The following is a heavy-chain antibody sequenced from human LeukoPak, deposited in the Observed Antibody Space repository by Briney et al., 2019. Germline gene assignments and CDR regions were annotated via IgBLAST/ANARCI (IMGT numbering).Heavy chain of an antibody. V-gene: IGHV3-30*02. Sequence: GGSLRLSCEASGFSFSDYGMHWVRQAPGKGLEWVAFIRYDGSNKYYADSVKGRFTVSRDNSQSTLYLQMNSLRAEDTAVYYCAKSAVAGTNWFDPWGQGTLVTVSS. J-gene: IGHJ5*02. CDR1: GFSFSDYG. D-gene: IGHD6-19*01. CDR2: IRYDGSNK. CDR3: AKSAVAGTNWFDP.